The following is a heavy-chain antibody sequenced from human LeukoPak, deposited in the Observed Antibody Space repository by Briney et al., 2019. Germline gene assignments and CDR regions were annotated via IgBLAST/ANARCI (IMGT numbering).Heavy chain of an antibody. Sequence: SETLSLTCTVSGGSISSYYWSWIRQPPGKGLEWIGYIYYSGSTNYNPSLKSRVTISVDTSKNQFSLKLSSVTAADTAVYYCARHGAASDDAFDIWGQGTMVTVSS. J-gene: IGHJ3*02. V-gene: IGHV4-59*01. D-gene: IGHD2-2*01. CDR1: GGSISSYY. CDR2: IYYSGST. CDR3: ARHGAASDDAFDI.